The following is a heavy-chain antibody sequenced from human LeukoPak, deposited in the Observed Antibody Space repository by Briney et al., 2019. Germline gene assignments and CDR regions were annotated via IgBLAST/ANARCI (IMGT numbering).Heavy chain of an antibody. V-gene: IGHV1-2*02. D-gene: IGHD3-16*01. CDR3: ASLVWSRYDYFDY. CDR1: GYTFTGYY. Sequence: GAPVKVSCKASGYTFTGYYMHWVRQAPGQGLEWMGWINPNSGGTNYAQKFQGRVTMTRDTSISTAYMELSRLRSDDTAVYYCASLVWSRYDYFDYWGQGTLATVSS. J-gene: IGHJ4*02. CDR2: INPNSGGT.